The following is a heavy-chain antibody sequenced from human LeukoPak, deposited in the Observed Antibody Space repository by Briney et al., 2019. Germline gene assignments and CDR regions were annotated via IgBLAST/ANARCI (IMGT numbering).Heavy chain of an antibody. CDR1: GGSISSSNW. J-gene: IGHJ4*02. CDR3: ARDLGGSGWYFFDY. V-gene: IGHV4-4*02. D-gene: IGHD6-19*01. CDR2: IYHSGST. Sequence: PSGTLSLTCAVSGGSISSSNWWSWVRQPPGKGLEWIGEIYHSGSTNYNPSLKSRVTISVDTSKNQFSLKLSSVTAADTAVYYCARDLGGSGWYFFDYWGQGTLVTVSS.